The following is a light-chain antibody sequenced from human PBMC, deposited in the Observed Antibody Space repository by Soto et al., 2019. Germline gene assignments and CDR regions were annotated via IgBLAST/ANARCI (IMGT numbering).Light chain of an antibody. CDR2: DVS. CDR3: SSYATSGSNV. Sequence: QSALTQPASVSGSPGQSITISCTGTSSDVGAYNYVSWYQQHPGKAPKLMIYDVSSRPSGVSIRFSGSKSGNTASLTISGLQAEDEADYYCSSYATSGSNVFGTGTKLTVL. CDR1: SSDVGAYNY. J-gene: IGLJ1*01. V-gene: IGLV2-14*01.